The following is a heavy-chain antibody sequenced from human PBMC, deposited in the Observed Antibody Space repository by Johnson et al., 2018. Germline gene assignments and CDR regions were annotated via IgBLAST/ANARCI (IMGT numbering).Heavy chain of an antibody. J-gene: IGHJ6*03. D-gene: IGHD2-21*02. CDR2: ISYDGSNK. V-gene: IGHV3-30*03. CDR3: ARDAYCGGDCWDYYYDYMDV. Sequence: QVQLVQSGGGVVQPGRSLRLSCAASGFTFSSYGMHWVRQAPGKGLEWVAVISYDGSNKYYADSVKGRFTISRDNSKNTLYLQMNSLRAEDTAVYYCARDAYCGGDCWDYYYDYMDVWGKGTTVTVSS. CDR1: GFTFSSYG.